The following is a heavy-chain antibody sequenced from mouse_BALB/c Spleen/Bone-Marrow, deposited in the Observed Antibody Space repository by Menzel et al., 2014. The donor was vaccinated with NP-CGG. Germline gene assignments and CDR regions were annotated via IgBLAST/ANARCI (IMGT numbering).Heavy chain of an antibody. CDR3: ARGVYDLTD. CDR1: GFSLTSYG. J-gene: IGHJ3*01. CDR2: IWTGGIT. Sequence: VKLMESGPGLVAPSQSLSITCTVSGFSLTSYGVHWVRQPPVKGLEWLGVIWTGGITNYNSALMSRLSISKDNSKSQVFLKMNSLQTDGTAMYYCARGVYDLTDWGQGTLVTVSA. D-gene: IGHD2-12*01. V-gene: IGHV2-9*02.